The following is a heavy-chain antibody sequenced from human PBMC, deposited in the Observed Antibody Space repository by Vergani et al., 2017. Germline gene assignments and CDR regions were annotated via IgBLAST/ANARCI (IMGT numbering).Heavy chain of an antibody. V-gene: IGHV3-33*01. J-gene: IGHJ5*02. CDR1: GFTFNQYG. CDR2: TWYDGNNK. Sequence: QVQLVESGGGVVQPGRSLRLSCAASGFTFNQYGMHWVRQAPGKGLEWVAVTWYDGNNKQYADSVKGRFTISRDNSKSTMYLQMNSLRDEDTGVYYCARVYPEGNGDYVYWFDPWGQGTLVTVSS. CDR3: ARVYPEGNGDYVYWFDP. D-gene: IGHD4-17*01.